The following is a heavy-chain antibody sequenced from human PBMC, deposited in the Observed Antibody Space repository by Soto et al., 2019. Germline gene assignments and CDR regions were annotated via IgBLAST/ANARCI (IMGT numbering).Heavy chain of an antibody. CDR3: ATDQSGEWALRDFYYGMDV. J-gene: IGHJ6*02. V-gene: IGHV1-24*01. CDR1: GYTLTELS. Sequence: ASVKVSCKVSGYTLTELSMHWVRQAPGKGLEWMGGFDPEDGETIYAQKFQGRVTMTEDTSTDTAYMELSSLRSEDTAVYYCATDQSGEWALRDFYYGMDVWGQGTTVTVSS. CDR2: FDPEDGET. D-gene: IGHD1-26*01.